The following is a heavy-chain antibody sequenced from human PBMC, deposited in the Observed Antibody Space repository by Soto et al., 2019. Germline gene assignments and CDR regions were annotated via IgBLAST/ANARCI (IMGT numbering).Heavy chain of an antibody. D-gene: IGHD6-19*01. CDR3: ARDTRAGPDY. Sequence: GGSLRLSCAASGFTFSAYNMNWVRQAPGKGLEWVSSISGSSSYIYYADSVKGRFTISRDNAENSLYLQMNGLRAEDTAVYYCARDTRAGPDYWGQGTLVTVSS. CDR1: GFTFSAYN. CDR2: ISGSSSYI. V-gene: IGHV3-21*01. J-gene: IGHJ4*02.